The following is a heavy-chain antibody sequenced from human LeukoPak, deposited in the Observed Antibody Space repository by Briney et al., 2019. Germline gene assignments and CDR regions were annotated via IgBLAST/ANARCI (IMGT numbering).Heavy chain of an antibody. V-gene: IGHV3-21*01. CDR2: ISSSSSYI. CDR3: ARGVAGTPSDAFDV. J-gene: IGHJ3*01. Sequence: PGGSLRLSCAASGFTFSSHSMNWVRQAPGKGLEWVSSISSSSSYIYYADSVKGRFTISRDNAKNSLYLQMNSLRAEDTAVYYCARGVAGTPSDAFDVWGQGTMVTVSS. CDR1: GFTFSSHS. D-gene: IGHD6-19*01.